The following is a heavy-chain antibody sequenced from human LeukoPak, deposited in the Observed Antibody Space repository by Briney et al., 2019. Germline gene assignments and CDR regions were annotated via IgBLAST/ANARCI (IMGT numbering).Heavy chain of an antibody. Sequence: GGTLRLSCAASGFTFSSYGMNWVRQAPGKGLEWVSAIFGSGDSTYYADSVKGRSTISRGNSKNTLYLQMNSLRAGDTAVYYCAKGRGPAAVAPDYWGQGTLVTVSS. CDR2: IFGSGDST. D-gene: IGHD2-2*01. CDR3: AKGRGPAAVAPDY. J-gene: IGHJ4*02. CDR1: GFTFSSYG. V-gene: IGHV3-23*01.